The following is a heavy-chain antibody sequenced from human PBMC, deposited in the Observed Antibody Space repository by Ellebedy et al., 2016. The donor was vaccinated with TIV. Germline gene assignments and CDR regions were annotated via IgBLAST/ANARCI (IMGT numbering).Heavy chain of an antibody. CDR1: GGSINRSSYY. V-gene: IGHV4-39*01. Sequence: MPSETLSLTCTVSGGSINRSSYYWGWIRQPPGKGLEWIGKIYYSGNTYYNPSLKSRITTSVDTSKNQFSLKLSSVTAADTAVYYCARFLGYCRGEICKGTFDIWGQGTMVTVSS. CDR3: ARFLGYCRGEICKGTFDI. D-gene: IGHD2-15*01. J-gene: IGHJ3*02. CDR2: IYYSGNT.